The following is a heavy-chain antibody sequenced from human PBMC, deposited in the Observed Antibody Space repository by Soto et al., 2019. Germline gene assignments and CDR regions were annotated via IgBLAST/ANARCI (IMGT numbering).Heavy chain of an antibody. V-gene: IGHV3-23*01. Sequence: GGSLRLSCAASGFTFSSYAMSWVRQAPGKGLEWVSAISGSGGSTYYADSVKGRFTTSRDNSKNTLYPQMNSLRAEDTAVYYCAKGEDTAMDYYYSGLDFWGQGTTVTVSS. CDR3: AKGEDTAMDYYYSGLDF. D-gene: IGHD5-18*01. J-gene: IGHJ6*02. CDR2: ISGSGGST. CDR1: GFTFSSYA.